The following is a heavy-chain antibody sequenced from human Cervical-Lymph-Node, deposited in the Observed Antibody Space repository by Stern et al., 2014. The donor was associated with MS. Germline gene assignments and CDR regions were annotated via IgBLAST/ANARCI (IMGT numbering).Heavy chain of an antibody. CDR1: GFTFSNFG. J-gene: IGHJ6*02. V-gene: IGHV3-33*01. Sequence: VQLVESGGGVVQPGRALRLSCAASGFTFSNFGIHWVRRAPGKGLVWVAATWYAGSNDYYADSVKGRFTISRDNSKNTLYLQMSSLRAEDTAVYYCARSAFSKYTTGWYFYGMDVWGRGTTVTVSS. D-gene: IGHD6-19*01. CDR2: TWYAGSND. CDR3: ARSAFSKYTTGWYFYGMDV.